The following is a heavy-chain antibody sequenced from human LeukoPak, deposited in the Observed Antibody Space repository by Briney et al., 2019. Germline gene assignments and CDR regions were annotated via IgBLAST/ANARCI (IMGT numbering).Heavy chain of an antibody. J-gene: IGHJ4*02. CDR1: GFTLTDNY. Sequence: GGSLRLSCAASGFTLTDNYMSWIRQAPGKGLEWVAYINNVGNIIYYADSVKGRFTISRDNAKQSLYLQMNSLRAEDTAVYYCARGEEAAAIDYWGQGTLVTVSS. D-gene: IGHD6-13*01. CDR3: ARGEEAAAIDY. CDR2: INNVGNII. V-gene: IGHV3-11*04.